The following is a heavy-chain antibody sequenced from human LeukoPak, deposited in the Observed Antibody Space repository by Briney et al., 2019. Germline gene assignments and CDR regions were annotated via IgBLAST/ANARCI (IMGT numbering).Heavy chain of an antibody. J-gene: IGHJ4*02. V-gene: IGHV4-61*02. CDR3: ARLHMATSYYFDY. D-gene: IGHD5-24*01. CDR2: IYTSGST. CDR1: GGSISSGSYY. Sequence: PSETLSLTCTVSGGSISSGSYYWSWIRQPAGKGLDWIGRIYTSGSTNYNPSLKSRVTISVDTSKNQFSLKLSSVTAADTAVYYCARLHMATSYYFDYWGQGTLVTVSS.